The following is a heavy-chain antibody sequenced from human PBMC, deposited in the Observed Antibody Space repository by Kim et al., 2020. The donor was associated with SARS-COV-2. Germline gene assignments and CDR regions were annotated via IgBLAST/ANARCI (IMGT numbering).Heavy chain of an antibody. CDR1: GFTFSSYA. J-gene: IGHJ4*02. V-gene: IGHV3-33*05. CDR3: ARASSGYKIGVY. Sequence: GGSLRLSCAASGFTFSSYAMHWVRQAPGKGLEWVAVISYDGSNKYYADSVKGQFTVSRDNSKSTLYLQMNSLRAEDTAVYYCARASSGYKIGVYWGQGTLVTVSS. CDR2: ISYDGSNK. D-gene: IGHD5-12*01.